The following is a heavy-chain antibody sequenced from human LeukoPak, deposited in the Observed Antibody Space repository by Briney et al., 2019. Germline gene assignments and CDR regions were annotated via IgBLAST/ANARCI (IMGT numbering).Heavy chain of an antibody. CDR1: GASISSGSFY. D-gene: IGHD6-13*01. CDR3: ARAYSATDYLDY. J-gene: IGHJ4*02. Sequence: SETLSLTCTVSGASISSGSFYWNWIRQPAGKGLEWVGRSYSSGSYNYNPSLKSRVTISVDTSKNQFSLKLTSVTATDTAVYYCARAYSATDYLDYWGQGTLVTVSS. CDR2: SYSSGSY. V-gene: IGHV4-61*02.